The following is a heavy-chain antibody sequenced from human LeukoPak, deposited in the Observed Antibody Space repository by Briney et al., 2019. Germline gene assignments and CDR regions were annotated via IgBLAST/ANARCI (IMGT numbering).Heavy chain of an antibody. CDR2: TYYSGST. J-gene: IGHJ2*01. D-gene: IGHD1-26*01. Sequence: SETLSLTCTVSGGSISSYYWSWIRQPPGKGLEWIGYTYYSGSTNYNPSLKSRVTISVDTSKNQFSLKLSSVTAADTAVYYCARERGGSYYSWYFDLWGRGTLVTVSS. V-gene: IGHV4-59*01. CDR1: GGSISSYY. CDR3: ARERGGSYYSWYFDL.